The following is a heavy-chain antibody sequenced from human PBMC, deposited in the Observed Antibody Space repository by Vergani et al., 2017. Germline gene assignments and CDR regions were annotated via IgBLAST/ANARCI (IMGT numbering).Heavy chain of an antibody. D-gene: IGHD2-21*01. J-gene: IGHJ3*02. CDR1: GGSLDIHSQT. V-gene: IGHV4-61*02. CDR3: VGVLRTSYILGAFDI. Sequence: QAQLQESGPRLVKPSQTLSLTCSFSGGSLDIHSQTWGWIRQPAGEGLEWIGLIYIKGNSNFSPSLGSRVTMSADTSRGRFSLSLRSVTTSDTAVYYCVGVLRTSYILGAFDIWGQGIKVTVAS. CDR2: IYIKGNS.